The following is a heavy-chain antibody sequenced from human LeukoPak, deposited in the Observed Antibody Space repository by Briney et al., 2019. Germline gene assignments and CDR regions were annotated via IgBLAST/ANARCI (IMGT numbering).Heavy chain of an antibody. Sequence: ASVKVSCKASGYTFTSYGISWVPQAPGQGLEWMGWISAYNGNTNYAQNLQGRVTMTTDTSTSTAYMELRSLRSDDTAVYYCASMRGDSSGYYYDYWYFDLWGRGTLVTVSS. CDR1: GYTFTSYG. V-gene: IGHV1-18*01. D-gene: IGHD3-22*01. CDR3: ASMRGDSSGYYYDYWYFDL. CDR2: ISAYNGNT. J-gene: IGHJ2*01.